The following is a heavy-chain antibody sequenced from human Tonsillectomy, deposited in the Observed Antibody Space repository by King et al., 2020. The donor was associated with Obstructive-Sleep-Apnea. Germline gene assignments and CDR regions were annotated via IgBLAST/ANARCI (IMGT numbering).Heavy chain of an antibody. V-gene: IGHV3-43*01. D-gene: IGHD3-10*01. CDR2: IIWDGMN. J-gene: IGHJ4*02. CDR3: AKDSDYIIDY. CDR1: VFTFCYLT. Sequence: DVQLVESGGVVVQPGESLRLSCVASVFTFCYLTIHWVRQAPGKGLVWVALIIWDGMNSYTDSQKGRFTISRENSKNSLYLQMNSLRTQDTALYYCAKDSDYIIDYWGQGTLVTVSS.